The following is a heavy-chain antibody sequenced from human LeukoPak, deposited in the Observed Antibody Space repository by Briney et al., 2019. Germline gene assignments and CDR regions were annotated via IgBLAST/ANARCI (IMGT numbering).Heavy chain of an antibody. CDR2: ISGSGGST. CDR1: GFTFSSYA. D-gene: IGHD2-15*01. V-gene: IGHV3-23*01. Sequence: PGGSLRLSCAASGFTFSSYAMSWVRQAPGKGLEWVSAISGSGGSTYYADSVKGRFTISRDNSKNTLYLQMNSLRAEDTAVYYCARAGRKYCSGGSCYYGMDVWGQGTTVTVSS. CDR3: ARAGRKYCSGGSCYYGMDV. J-gene: IGHJ6*02.